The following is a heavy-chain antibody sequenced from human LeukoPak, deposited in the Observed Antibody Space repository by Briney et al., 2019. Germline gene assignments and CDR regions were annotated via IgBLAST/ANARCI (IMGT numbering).Heavy chain of an antibody. Sequence: SETLSLTCTVSGGSISSSSYYWGWIRQHPGKGLEWIGYIYYSGSTYYNPSLKSRVTISVDTSKNQFSLKLSSVTAEDTAVYYCARTGVRYQLLSYWFDPWGQGTLVTVSS. CDR1: GGSISSSSYY. CDR2: IYYSGST. CDR3: ARTGVRYQLLSYWFDP. V-gene: IGHV4-31*03. D-gene: IGHD2-2*01. J-gene: IGHJ5*02.